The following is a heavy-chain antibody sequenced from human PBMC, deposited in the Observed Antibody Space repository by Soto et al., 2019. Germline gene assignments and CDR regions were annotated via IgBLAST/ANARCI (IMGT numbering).Heavy chain of an antibody. Sequence: QVQLKQSGPEVRKPGASVRVSCKDSGYIFTNFGISWVRQAPGQGLEWMGWISGYNDNTHYAQKLQGRVSMTTDPSTGTAYMDLRSLRSDDTAIYYCVRDSSSWFYYYYGMDVWGQGTTVTVSS. CDR1: GYIFTNFG. V-gene: IGHV1-18*01. CDR2: ISGYNDNT. D-gene: IGHD6-13*01. CDR3: VRDSSSWFYYYYGMDV. J-gene: IGHJ6*02.